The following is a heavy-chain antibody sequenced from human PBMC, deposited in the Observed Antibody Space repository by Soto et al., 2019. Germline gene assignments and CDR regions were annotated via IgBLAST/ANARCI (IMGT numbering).Heavy chain of an antibody. CDR2: ISPQAGGT. D-gene: IGHD1-26*01. V-gene: IGHV1-2*02. CDR1: GYTFTGCY. J-gene: IGHJ4*02. Sequence: ASVKVSCKGSGYTFTGCYIHWVRQTPGQGPEWMGEISPQAGGTKYAQKYQGRVTMTRDTSITTIYMELSNLSPDDTAVYYCGRGRSGELVIFYWGQGTLVTVSS. CDR3: GRGRSGELVIFY.